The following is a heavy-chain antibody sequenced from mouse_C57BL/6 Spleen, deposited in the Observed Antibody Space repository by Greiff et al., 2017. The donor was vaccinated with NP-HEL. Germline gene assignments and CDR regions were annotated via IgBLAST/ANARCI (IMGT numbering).Heavy chain of an antibody. J-gene: IGHJ2*01. CDR1: GYSITSGYY. Sequence: VQLKESGPGLVKPSHSLSLTCSVTGYSITSGYYWNWIRQFPGNKLEWMGYISYDGSNNYNPSLKNRISITRDTSKNQFFLKLNSVTTEDTATYYCARGDGYYVFDYWGQGTTLTVSS. CDR2: ISYDGSN. V-gene: IGHV3-6*01. CDR3: ARGDGYYVFDY. D-gene: IGHD2-3*01.